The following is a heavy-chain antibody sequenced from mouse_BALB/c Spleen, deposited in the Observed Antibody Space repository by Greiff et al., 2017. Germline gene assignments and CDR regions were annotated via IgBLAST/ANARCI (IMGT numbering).Heavy chain of an antibody. V-gene: IGHV1S137*01. Sequence: VKLQESGAELVRPGVSVKISCKGSGYTFTDYAMHWVKQSHAKSLEWIGVISTYYGDASYNQKFKGKATMTVDKSSSTAYMELARLTSEDSAISYCARVRDWAWFDYWGQGTLVTVSA. CDR2: ISTYYGDA. CDR1: GYTFTDYA. CDR3: ARVRDWAWFDY. J-gene: IGHJ3*01. D-gene: IGHD4-1*01.